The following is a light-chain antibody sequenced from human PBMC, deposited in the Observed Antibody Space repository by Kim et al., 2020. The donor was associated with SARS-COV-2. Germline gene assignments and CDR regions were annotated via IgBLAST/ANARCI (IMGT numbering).Light chain of an antibody. J-gene: IGKJ4*01. CDR1: QSVGSSY. CDR3: QHYANSRG. CDR2: GTS. Sequence: LSPVERATPSCRTSQSVGSSYLAWYQQKPGQAPRLLIYGTSNRAAGIPDRFSGSGSGTDFTLTISRLEPEDFAVYYCQHYANSRGFGGGTNVDIK. V-gene: IGKV3-20*01.